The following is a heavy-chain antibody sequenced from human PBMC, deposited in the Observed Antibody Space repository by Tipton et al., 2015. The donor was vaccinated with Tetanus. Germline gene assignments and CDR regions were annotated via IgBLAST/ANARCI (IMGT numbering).Heavy chain of an antibody. CDR3: ARSEQQLVRGYYYYYYMDV. CDR1: GGSISSYY. D-gene: IGHD6-13*01. CDR2: IYYSGST. Sequence: TLSLTCTVSGGSISSYYWSWIRQPPGKGLEWIGYIYYSGSTNYNPSLKGRVTISVDTSKNQFSLKLSSVTAADTAVYYCARSEQQLVRGYYYYYYMDVGGKGTAVAVSS. V-gene: IGHV4-59*01. J-gene: IGHJ6*03.